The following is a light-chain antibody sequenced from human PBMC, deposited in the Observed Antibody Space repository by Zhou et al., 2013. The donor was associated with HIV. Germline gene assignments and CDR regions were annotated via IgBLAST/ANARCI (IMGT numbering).Light chain of an antibody. V-gene: IGKV1-39*01. Sequence: DIQMTQSPSSLSASVGDRVTITCRASQSISSHLNWYQHKAGKAPKLLIYAASSLQSGVPSRFSGSGSGTYFTLTISSLQPEDFATYYCQQSYSTPLTFGGGTKGGD. CDR2: AAS. J-gene: IGKJ4*01. CDR1: QSISSH. CDR3: QQSYSTPLT.